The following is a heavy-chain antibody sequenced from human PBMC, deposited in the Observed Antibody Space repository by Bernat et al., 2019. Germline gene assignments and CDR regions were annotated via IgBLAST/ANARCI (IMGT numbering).Heavy chain of an antibody. D-gene: IGHD3-22*01. CDR1: GFSLSTSGMC. Sequence: ESGPALVKPTQTLTLTCTFSGFSLSTSGMCVSWIRQPPGKALEWIGEIYHSGSTNYNPSLKSRVTISVDKSKNQFSLKLSSVTAADTAVYYCARDKGIYYDSSGTDAFDIWGQGTMVTVSS. V-gene: IGHV4-30-2*01. CDR3: ARDKGIYYDSSGTDAFDI. J-gene: IGHJ3*02. CDR2: IYHSGST.